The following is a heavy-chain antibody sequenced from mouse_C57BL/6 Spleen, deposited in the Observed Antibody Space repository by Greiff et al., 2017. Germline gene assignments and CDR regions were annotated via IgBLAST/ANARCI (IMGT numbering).Heavy chain of an antibody. CDR1: GYTFTDYY. Sequence: LEESGAELVRPGASVKLSCKASGYTFTDYYINWVKQRPGQGLEWIARIYPGSGNTYYNEKFKGKATLTAEKSSSTAYMQLSSLTSEDSAVYFCARRLITTVVARYYFDYWGQGTTLTVSS. CDR2: IYPGSGNT. D-gene: IGHD1-1*01. CDR3: ARRLITTVVARYYFDY. V-gene: IGHV1-76*01. J-gene: IGHJ2*01.